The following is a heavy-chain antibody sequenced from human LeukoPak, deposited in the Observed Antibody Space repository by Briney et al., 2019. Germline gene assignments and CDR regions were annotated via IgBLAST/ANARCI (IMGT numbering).Heavy chain of an antibody. J-gene: IGHJ3*02. Sequence: PSETLCLTCAVYGGSFSGYYWSWIRQPPGKGLEWIGEINHSGSTNYNPSLKSRVTISVDTSKNQFSLKLSSVTAADTAVYYCALGEEDAFDIWGQGTMVTVSS. V-gene: IGHV4-34*01. CDR3: ALGEEDAFDI. CDR1: GGSFSGYY. CDR2: INHSGST.